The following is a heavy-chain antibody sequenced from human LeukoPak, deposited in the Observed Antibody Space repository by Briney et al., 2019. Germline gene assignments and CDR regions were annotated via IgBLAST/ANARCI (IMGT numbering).Heavy chain of an antibody. CDR3: ARDKDPFDY. CDR2: IYYSGST. V-gene: IGHV4-39*07. J-gene: IGHJ4*02. CDR1: GFTFSSYE. Sequence: GSLRLSCAASGFTFSSYEMNWVRQAPGKGLEWIASIYYSGSTYYNPSLKSRVTISVDTSKNQFSLKLSSVTAADTAVYYCARDKDPFDYWGQGTLVTVSS.